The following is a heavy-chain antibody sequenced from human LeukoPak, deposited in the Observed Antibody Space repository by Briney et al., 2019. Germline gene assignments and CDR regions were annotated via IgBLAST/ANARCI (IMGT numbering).Heavy chain of an antibody. Sequence: SVKLSCNASGGTFSSYAISWVRQAPGQGLELMGRIIPIFGTANYAQKFHGRVTITTHESTITAYMELSSLRSEDTAVYYCVLSPYSYDSSDHYYYMDVWGKGTTVTVSS. J-gene: IGHJ6*03. CDR3: VLSPYSYDSSDHYYYMDV. V-gene: IGHV1-69*05. D-gene: IGHD3-22*01. CDR2: IIPIFGTA. CDR1: GGTFSSYA.